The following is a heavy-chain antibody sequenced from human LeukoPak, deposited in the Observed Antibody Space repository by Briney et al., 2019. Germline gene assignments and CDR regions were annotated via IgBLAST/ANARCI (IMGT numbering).Heavy chain of an antibody. J-gene: IGHJ4*02. CDR3: ARGGQWELLQTFDY. V-gene: IGHV1-2*02. CDR2: INPNSGGT. Sequence: GASVKVSCKASGYTFTGYYMHWVRQAPGQGLEWMGWINPNSGGTTYAQKFQGRVTMTRDTSLSTAYMELSRLRSDDTAVYYCARGGQWELLQTFDYWGQGTLVTVSS. D-gene: IGHD1-26*01. CDR1: GYTFTGYY.